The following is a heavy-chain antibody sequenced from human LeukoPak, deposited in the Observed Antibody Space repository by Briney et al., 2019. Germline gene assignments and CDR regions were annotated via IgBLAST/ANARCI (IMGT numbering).Heavy chain of an antibody. CDR2: IYYSGST. Sequence: PSETLSLTCTVSGGSISRYYWSWIRQPPGKGLEWIGYIYYSGSTNYNPSLKSRVTISVDTSKNHFSLKLSSVTAADTAVCYCARHHMVRRVTGFDYWGQGTLVTVSS. CDR3: ARHHMVRRVTGFDY. V-gene: IGHV4-59*08. J-gene: IGHJ4*02. CDR1: GGSISRYY. D-gene: IGHD3-10*01.